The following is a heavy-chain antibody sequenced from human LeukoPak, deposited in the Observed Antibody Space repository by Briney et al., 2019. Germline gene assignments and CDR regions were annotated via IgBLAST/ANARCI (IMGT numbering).Heavy chain of an antibody. J-gene: IGHJ6*04. CDR2: IKSKTDGGTT. D-gene: IGHD3-9*01. CDR1: GFTFSNAW. Sequence: GGSLRLSCAASGFTFSNAWMSWVRQAPGKGLEWVGRIKSKTDGGTTDYAAPVKGRFTISRDDSKNTLYLQMNSLKTEDTAVYYCTTTFYYDILTGYYRPYYYYGMDVWGKGTTVTVSS. V-gene: IGHV3-15*01. CDR3: TTTFYYDILTGYYRPYYYYGMDV.